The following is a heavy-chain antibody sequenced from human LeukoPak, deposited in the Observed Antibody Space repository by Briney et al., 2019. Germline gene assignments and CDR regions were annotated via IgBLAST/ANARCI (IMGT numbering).Heavy chain of an antibody. J-gene: IGHJ4*02. Sequence: ASVKVSCKASGYTFTGYYMHWVRQAPGQGLEWMGWINPNSGGTNYAQKFQGRVTMTRDTSISTAYMELSRLRSDDTAVYYCARTTGTTFGFSHYWGQGTLVTVSS. D-gene: IGHD3-16*01. CDR2: INPNSGGT. CDR3: ARTTGTTFGFSHY. V-gene: IGHV1-2*02. CDR1: GYTFTGYY.